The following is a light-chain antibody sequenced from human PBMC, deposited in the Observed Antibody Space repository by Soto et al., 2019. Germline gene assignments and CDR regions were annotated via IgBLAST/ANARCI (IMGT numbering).Light chain of an antibody. J-gene: IGKJ2*01. Sequence: EIVLTQSPATLSLSPGERATVSCRASQSVSSHLAWYQQKRGQAPRLLIYDASSRASGIPARFSGSGSGTDFTLTISSLEPEDFAVYYCQLGRDTFGQGTKLEIK. CDR2: DAS. V-gene: IGKV3-11*01. CDR3: QLGRDT. CDR1: QSVSSH.